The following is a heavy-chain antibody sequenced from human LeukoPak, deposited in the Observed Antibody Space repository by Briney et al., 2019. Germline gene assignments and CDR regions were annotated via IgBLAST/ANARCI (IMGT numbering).Heavy chain of an antibody. CDR1: GGPISSCGYP. CDR3: ARGSSGYFDY. J-gene: IGHJ4*02. D-gene: IGHD3-22*01. V-gene: IGHV4-30-2*01. Sequence: PSETVSLTCAVCGGPISSCGYPWRWIRQPPGKGLEWIGYIYHSGSTYYNPSLKSRVTISVDRSKNQFSLKLSSVTAADTAVYYCARGSSGYFDYWGQGTLVTVSS. CDR2: IYHSGST.